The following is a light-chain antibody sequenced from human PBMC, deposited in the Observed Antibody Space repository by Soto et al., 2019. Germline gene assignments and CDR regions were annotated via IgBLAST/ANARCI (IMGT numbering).Light chain of an antibody. CDR1: RSDVGDYNY. J-gene: IGLJ2*01. V-gene: IGLV2-8*01. CDR3: SSYAGSDNFEV. Sequence: QSALTQPPSASGSPGQSVTISCTGTRSDVGDYNYVSWYQQHPGKAPKLLIYEVTKRPSGVPDRFSGSKSANTASLTVSGLQAEDAAYYYCSSYAGSDNFEVFGGGTKLTVL. CDR2: EVT.